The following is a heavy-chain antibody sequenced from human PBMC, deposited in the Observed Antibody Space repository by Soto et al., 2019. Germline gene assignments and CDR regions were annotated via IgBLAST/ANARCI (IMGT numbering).Heavy chain of an antibody. Sequence: GGSLRLSCAASGFTFSSYWMHWVRQAPGKGLVWVSRINSDGSSTSYADSVKGRFTISRDNAKNTLYLQMNSLRAEDTAVYYCARDGEQLVRGPYYYYGMDVWGQGTTVTVSS. CDR3: ARDGEQLVRGPYYYYGMDV. CDR2: INSDGSST. CDR1: GFTFSSYW. D-gene: IGHD6-6*01. V-gene: IGHV3-74*01. J-gene: IGHJ6*02.